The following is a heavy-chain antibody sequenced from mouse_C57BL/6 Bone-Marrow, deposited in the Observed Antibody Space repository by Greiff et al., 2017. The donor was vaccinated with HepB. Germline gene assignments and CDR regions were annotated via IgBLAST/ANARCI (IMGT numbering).Heavy chain of an antibody. D-gene: IGHD1-1*01. J-gene: IGHJ1*03. V-gene: IGHV3-8*01. CDR3: ARSRYYGSRGYWYFDV. Sequence: DVKLVESGPGLAKPSQTLSLTCSVTGYSITSDYWNWIRKFPGNKLEYMGYISYSGSTYYNPSLKSRISITRETSKNQYYLQLNSVTTEDTATYYCARSRYYGSRGYWYFDVWGTGTTVTVSS. CDR1: GYSITSDY. CDR2: ISYSGST.